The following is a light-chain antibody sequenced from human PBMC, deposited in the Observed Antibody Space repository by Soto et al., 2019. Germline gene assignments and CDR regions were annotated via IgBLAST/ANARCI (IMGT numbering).Light chain of an antibody. J-gene: IGKJ1*01. Sequence: QLTQSPSSLSASVGDRVIITCRASQSVSRSLNWYQQKAGQAPKLLIYAASTLHSGVPSRFSGSGSGTEFTLTLTSLQPEDFATYYCQQNAITPPWTFGQGTKVEVK. CDR2: AAS. V-gene: IGKV1-39*01. CDR1: QSVSRS. CDR3: QQNAITPPWT.